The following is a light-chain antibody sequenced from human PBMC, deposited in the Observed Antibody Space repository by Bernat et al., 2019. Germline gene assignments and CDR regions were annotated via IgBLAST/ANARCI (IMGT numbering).Light chain of an antibody. CDR1: NIGSKS. V-gene: IGLV3-21*03. J-gene: IGLJ3*02. Sequence: SYVLTQPPSMSVAPGKTARITCGGNNIGSKSVNWYQQKAGQAPVVVVYHDTDWTLGIPERFSGSSSENTATLTISWVEAGDEADYYCQVWDARGHWVFGGGTRLTVL. CDR3: QVWDARGHWV. CDR2: HDT.